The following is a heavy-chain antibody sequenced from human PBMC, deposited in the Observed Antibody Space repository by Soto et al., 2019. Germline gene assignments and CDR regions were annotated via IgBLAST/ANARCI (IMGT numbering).Heavy chain of an antibody. D-gene: IGHD4-17*01. Sequence: GFLRLSCAASGFTFSSYAMSWVRQAPGKGLEWVSAISGSGGSTYYADSVKGRFTISRDNSKNTLYLQMNSLRAEDTAVYYCATRGYTVTALGGMDVWGQGTTVTVSS. V-gene: IGHV3-23*01. J-gene: IGHJ6*02. CDR2: ISGSGGST. CDR1: GFTFSSYA. CDR3: ATRGYTVTALGGMDV.